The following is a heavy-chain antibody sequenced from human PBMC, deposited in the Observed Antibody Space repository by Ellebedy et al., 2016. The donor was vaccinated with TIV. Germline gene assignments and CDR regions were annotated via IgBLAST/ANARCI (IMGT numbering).Heavy chain of an antibody. CDR2: IIPIFGTA. CDR3: ASESRVVVTATRGSYWYFDL. D-gene: IGHD2-21*02. V-gene: IGHV1-69*13. J-gene: IGHJ2*01. Sequence: AASVKVSCKASEGTFSSYAITWVRQAPGQGLEWMGGIIPIFGTANYAQQFQGRLTLTADESASTAYMELSSLRSEDTAVYFCASESRVVVTATRGSYWYFDLWGRGTLVTVSS. CDR1: EGTFSSYA.